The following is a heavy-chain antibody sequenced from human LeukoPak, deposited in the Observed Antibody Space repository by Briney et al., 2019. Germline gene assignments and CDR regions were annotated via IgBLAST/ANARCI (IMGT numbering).Heavy chain of an antibody. CDR2: IYTSGST. J-gene: IGHJ3*02. D-gene: IGHD2-2*02. CDR3: ARDLVVVPAATPPTLGAFDI. V-gene: IGHV4-4*07. CDR1: GGSISSYY. Sequence: SETLSLTCTVSGGSISSYYWSWIRQPAGKGLEWIGRIYTSGSTNYNPSLKSRVTMSVDTSKNQFSLKLSSVTAADTAVYYCARDLVVVPAATPPTLGAFDIWGQGTMDTVSS.